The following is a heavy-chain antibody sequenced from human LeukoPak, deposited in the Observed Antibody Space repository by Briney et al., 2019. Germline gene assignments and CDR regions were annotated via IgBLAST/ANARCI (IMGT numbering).Heavy chain of an antibody. D-gene: IGHD5-24*01. V-gene: IGHV4-59*11. Sequence: SEPLSLPCTVPGGPISSHYWSWIGQPPGKGLEWSGYIYYSGSTNYNPSLKSRVTISVDTSKDQFSLKLSSVTAADTAVYYCARVRRDGYNYYYYYYMDVWGKGTTVTVSS. CDR1: GGPISSHY. J-gene: IGHJ6*03. CDR3: ARVRRDGYNYYYYYYMDV. CDR2: IYYSGST.